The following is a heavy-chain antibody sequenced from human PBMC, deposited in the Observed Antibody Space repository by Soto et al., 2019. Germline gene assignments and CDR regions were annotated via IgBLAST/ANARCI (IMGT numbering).Heavy chain of an antibody. D-gene: IGHD3-10*01. CDR1: GFTFSSYA. Sequence: QVQLVESGGGVVQPGRSLRLSCAASGFTFSSYAMHWVRQAPGKGLEWVAFISYDGSNKYYADSVKGRFTISRDNSKNTLYRQMTTLRAEDTSVYSCAVEGPSHNVSGTYYYSGMDVWGQGTTVTVSS. CDR2: ISYDGSNK. CDR3: AVEGPSHNVSGTYYYSGMDV. V-gene: IGHV3-30-3*01. J-gene: IGHJ6*02.